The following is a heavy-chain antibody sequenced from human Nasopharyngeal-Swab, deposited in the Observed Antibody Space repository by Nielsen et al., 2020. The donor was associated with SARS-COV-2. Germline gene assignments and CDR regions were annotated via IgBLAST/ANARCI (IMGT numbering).Heavy chain of an antibody. J-gene: IGHJ3*02. D-gene: IGHD2-2*02. CDR3: ARGLYSFDI. V-gene: IGHV4-34*01. CDR1: GWSFSGYY. Sequence: GSLRLSCAAYGWSFSGYYWSWIRQPPGKGLEWIGEINHSGSTNYNPSLKSRVTISVDTSKNQFSLKLSSVTAADTAVYYCARGLYSFDIWGQGTMVTVSS. CDR2: INHSGST.